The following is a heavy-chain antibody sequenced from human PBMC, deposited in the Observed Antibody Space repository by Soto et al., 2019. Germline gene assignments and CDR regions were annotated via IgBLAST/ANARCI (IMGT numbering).Heavy chain of an antibody. D-gene: IGHD3-22*01. CDR1: GFTFSSYG. V-gene: IGHV3-33*01. J-gene: IGHJ5*02. Sequence: LRLSCAESGFTFSSYGMHWVRQAPGKGLEWVAVIWYDGSNKYYADSVKGRFTISRDNSKNTLYLQMNSLRAEDTAVYYCARDYDSSGYLNWFDPWGQGTLVTVSS. CDR3: ARDYDSSGYLNWFDP. CDR2: IWYDGSNK.